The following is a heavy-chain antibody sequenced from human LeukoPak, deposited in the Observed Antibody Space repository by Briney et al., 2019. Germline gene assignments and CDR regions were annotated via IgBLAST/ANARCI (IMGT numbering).Heavy chain of an antibody. CDR3: ARGLQWSHAFDI. V-gene: IGHV4-59*06. Sequence: SETLSLTCTVSGGSISSYYWSWIRQHPGKGLERIGYIYYSGSTYYNPSLKSRVTISVDTSKNQFSLKLSSVTAADTAVYYCARGLQWSHAFDIWGQGTMATVSS. D-gene: IGHD6-19*01. CDR1: GGSISSYY. CDR2: IYYSGST. J-gene: IGHJ3*02.